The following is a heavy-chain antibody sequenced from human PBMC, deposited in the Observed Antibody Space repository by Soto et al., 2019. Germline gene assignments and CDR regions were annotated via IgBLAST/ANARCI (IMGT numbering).Heavy chain of an antibody. CDR3: ARDLQGHFGLDV. J-gene: IGHJ6*02. CDR2: IYIGDIT. V-gene: IGHV3-53*01. CDR1: GFIVINTY. Sequence: PGGSLRLSCAASGFIVINTYMSWVRQAPGKGLEWVAVIYIGDITHYADAVKGRFTISSDKSWNTLFLQMNGLRVEDTAVYYCARDLQGHFGLDVWGQGTTVTVSS.